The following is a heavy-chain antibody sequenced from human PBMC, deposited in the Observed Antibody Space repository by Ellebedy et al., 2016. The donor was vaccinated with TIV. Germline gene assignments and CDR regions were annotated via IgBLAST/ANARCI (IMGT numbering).Heavy chain of an antibody. V-gene: IGHV1-2*02. CDR3: ARTMSGGYYYYMDV. Sequence: ASVKVSCXASGYTFTGYYMHWVRQAPGQGLEWMGWINPNSGDTNYAQKFQGRVTMTRDTSISTAYMELSRLRSDDTAVYYCARTMSGGYYYYMDVWGKGTTVTVSS. CDR2: INPNSGDT. J-gene: IGHJ6*03. D-gene: IGHD3-16*01. CDR1: GYTFTGYY.